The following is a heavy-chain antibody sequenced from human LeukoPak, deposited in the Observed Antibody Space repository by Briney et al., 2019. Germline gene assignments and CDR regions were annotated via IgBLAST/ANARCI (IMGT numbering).Heavy chain of an antibody. CDR2: ISYDGSNK. D-gene: IGHD2-15*01. CDR3: AREDIVVVVAAGGYNWFDP. CDR1: GFTFSSYA. Sequence: PGGSLRLSCAASGFTFSSYAMHWVRQAPGKGLEWVAVISYDGSNKYYADSVKGRFTISRDNSKNTLYLQMNSLRAEDTAVYYCAREDIVVVVAAGGYNWFDPWGQGTLVTVSS. J-gene: IGHJ5*02. V-gene: IGHV3-30*04.